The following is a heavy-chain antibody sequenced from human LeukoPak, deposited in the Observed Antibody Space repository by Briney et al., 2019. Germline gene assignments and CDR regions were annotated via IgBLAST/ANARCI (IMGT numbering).Heavy chain of an antibody. CDR1: GFTFSNYA. D-gene: IGHD2-2*01. CDR2: ISGSGVST. CDR3: AKGTSPQYYYSMDV. V-gene: IGHV3-23*01. J-gene: IGHJ6*03. Sequence: PGGSLRLSCAASGFTFSNYAMNWVRQAPGKGLEWVSGISGSGVSTYYADSVKGRFTISRDNSENTLFLQMNSLRAEDTALYYCAKGTSPQYYYSMDVWGKGTTVTVSS.